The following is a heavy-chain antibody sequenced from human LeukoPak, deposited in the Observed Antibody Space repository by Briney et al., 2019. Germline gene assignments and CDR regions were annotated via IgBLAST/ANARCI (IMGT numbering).Heavy chain of an antibody. V-gene: IGHV1-18*01. CDR2: ISAYNGNT. CDR3: ARDLLELKSAFDT. J-gene: IGHJ3*02. Sequence: VKVSCKASGYTFPSYGISWVRQAPGQGLEWMGWISAYNGNTNYAQKLQGRVTMTTDTSTSTAYMELRSLRSDDTAVYYCARDLLELKSAFDTWGQGTMVTVSS. D-gene: IGHD1-7*01. CDR1: GYTFPSYG.